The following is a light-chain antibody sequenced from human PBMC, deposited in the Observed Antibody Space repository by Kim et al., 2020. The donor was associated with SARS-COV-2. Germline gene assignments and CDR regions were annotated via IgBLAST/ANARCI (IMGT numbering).Light chain of an antibody. J-gene: IGKJ4*01. CDR3: QQYNKWPPLT. CDR1: QSVSSN. Sequence: EIAMTQSPATLSVSPGERVTLSCRASQSVSSNLAWYQQKPGQAPRLLIFGASTRATDIPARFSGSGSGTEFTLTISSLQSEDFAVYYCQQYNKWPPLTFGGGTKVDIK. V-gene: IGKV3-15*01. CDR2: GAS.